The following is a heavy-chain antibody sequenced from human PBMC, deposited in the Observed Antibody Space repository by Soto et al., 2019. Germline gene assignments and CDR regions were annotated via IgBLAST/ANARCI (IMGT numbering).Heavy chain of an antibody. CDR1: GGSLSTYY. V-gene: IGHV4-59*01. Sequence: XSLSLPCSVSGGSLSTYYWSWIRQPPEKGLEWIGYIYYTGSTNYKHSLKSRVTMSLDTSKKQFSLKVTSMTAAYTAVYYCARGGYSYGREYGMDVWGQGTTGTVSS. CDR3: ARGGYSYGREYGMDV. J-gene: IGHJ6*02. D-gene: IGHD5-18*01. CDR2: IYYTGST.